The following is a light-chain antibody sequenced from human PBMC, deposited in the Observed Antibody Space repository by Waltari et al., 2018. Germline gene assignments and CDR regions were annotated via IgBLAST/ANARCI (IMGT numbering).Light chain of an antibody. J-gene: IGKJ2*01. CDR2: DAS. CDR3: LQYDSSPPYT. V-gene: IGKV3-20*01. Sequence: EIVLTQSPGTLSLSPGERATLSCRASQSVSSTYLAWYQQKPGQPPRLLIYDASSRATGIPDRFCGSGSGTDFTLTISRLEPEDFAVYYCLQYDSSPPYTFGQGTKLEIK. CDR1: QSVSSTY.